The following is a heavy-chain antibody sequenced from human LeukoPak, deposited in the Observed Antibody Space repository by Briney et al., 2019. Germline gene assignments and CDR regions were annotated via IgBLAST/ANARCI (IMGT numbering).Heavy chain of an antibody. Sequence: ASVKVSCKASGYTFTSYGISWVRQAPGQGLEWIGWISAYNGNTNYAQKLQGRVTMTTDTSTSTAYMELRSLRSDDTAVYYCTGAYCSGGSCYDDYWGQGTLVTVSS. CDR3: TGAYCSGGSCYDDY. J-gene: IGHJ4*02. CDR2: ISAYNGNT. CDR1: GYTFTSYG. V-gene: IGHV1-18*01. D-gene: IGHD2-15*01.